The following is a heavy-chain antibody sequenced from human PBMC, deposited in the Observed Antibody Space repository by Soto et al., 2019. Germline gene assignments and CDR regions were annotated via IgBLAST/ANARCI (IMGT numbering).Heavy chain of an antibody. CDR2: IYYNGLT. CDR3: AAESGSYRRGNWFDP. V-gene: IGHV4-59*01. Sequence: QVQLQESGPGLVKPSETLSLTCTVSGDSIHSYYWTWIRQSPGKGLEWIGYIYYNGLTNYNPSLESRVTMLIDTSKNHFSLTLNSVTAADTAVYYCAAESGSYRRGNWFDPWGQGTLVTVAS. J-gene: IGHJ5*02. D-gene: IGHD3-16*02. CDR1: GDSIHSYY.